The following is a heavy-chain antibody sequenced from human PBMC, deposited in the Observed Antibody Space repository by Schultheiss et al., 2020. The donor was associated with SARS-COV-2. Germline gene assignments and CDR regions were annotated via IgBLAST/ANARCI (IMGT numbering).Heavy chain of an antibody. D-gene: IGHD3-10*01. CDR3: AREPYGSGIFYFDP. V-gene: IGHV4-39*02. J-gene: IGHJ5*02. CDR1: GGSISSSSYY. Sequence: GSLRLSCTVSGGSISSSSYYWGWIRQPPGKGLEWIGSIYYSGSTYYNPSLKSRVTISVDTSKNQFSLKLSSVTAADTAVYYCAREPYGSGIFYFDPWGQGTLVTVSS. CDR2: IYYSGST.